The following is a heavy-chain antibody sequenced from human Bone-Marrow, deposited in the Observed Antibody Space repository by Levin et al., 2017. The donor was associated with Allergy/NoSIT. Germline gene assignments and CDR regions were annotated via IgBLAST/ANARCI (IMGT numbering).Heavy chain of an antibody. CDR2: VYSGGDT. J-gene: IGHJ5*02. Sequence: TGGSLRLSCAASGFDVSRNYVKWVRQAPGKGLEWVSLVYSGGDTYYADSVKGRFTISRDNSKNTMYLQMNNLRVEDTAVYYCARDVGPWGQGTLVTVSS. D-gene: IGHD1-26*01. V-gene: IGHV3-66*01. CDR3: ARDVGP. CDR1: GFDVSRNY.